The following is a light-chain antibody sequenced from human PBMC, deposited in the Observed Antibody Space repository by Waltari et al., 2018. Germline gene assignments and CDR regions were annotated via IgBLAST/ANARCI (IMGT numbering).Light chain of an antibody. CDR2: GAS. CDR1: QSISSTY. V-gene: IGKV3-20*01. Sequence: EIVLTQSPGTLSLSPGERATLSCRASQSISSTYLAWYQQKPGQAPRLLIYGASRRATGIPDRFSGSGSGTDFTLSIRRLEPEDFAVYYCQQGGGPLRFTFGQGTKLEIK. J-gene: IGKJ2*01. CDR3: QQGGGPLRFT.